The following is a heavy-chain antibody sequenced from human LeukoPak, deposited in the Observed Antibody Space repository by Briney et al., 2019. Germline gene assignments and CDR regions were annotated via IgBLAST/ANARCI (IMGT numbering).Heavy chain of an antibody. D-gene: IGHD3-3*01. CDR2: ISGSGDST. CDR1: GFTFSSYS. V-gene: IGHV3-23*01. J-gene: IGHJ4*02. Sequence: GGSLRLSCAASGFTFSSYSMNWVRQAPGKGLEWVSSISGSGDSTYYADSVKGRFTISRDNSKNTLYLQMNSLRAEDTAVYYCEGFWSGYYPPRFEFWGQGTLVTVSS. CDR3: EGFWSGYYPPRFEF.